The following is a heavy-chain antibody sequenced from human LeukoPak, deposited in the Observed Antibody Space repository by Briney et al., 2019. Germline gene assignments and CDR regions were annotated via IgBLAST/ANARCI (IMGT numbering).Heavy chain of an antibody. V-gene: IGHV3-64*01. CDR1: GFTFSSYA. CDR2: ISSNGGST. Sequence: PGGSLRLSCAATGFTFSSYAMHWVRQAPGKGLEYVSAISSNGGSTYYANSVKGRFTISRDNSKNTLYLQMGSLRAEDMAVYYCARDLAGAFDIWGQGTMVTVSS. J-gene: IGHJ3*02. CDR3: ARDLAGAFDI.